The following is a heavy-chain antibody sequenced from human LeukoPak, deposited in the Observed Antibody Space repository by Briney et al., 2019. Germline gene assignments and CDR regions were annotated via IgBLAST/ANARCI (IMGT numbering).Heavy chain of an antibody. Sequence: SETLSLTCTASGGSISSYDWSWIRQSPGRGLEWIGYIYYTGNTNYNPSLKSRVTISVDTSKNQFFLKLSSVTAADTAVYYCARDYCSGGNCYRWFDPWGQGTLVTVSS. D-gene: IGHD2-15*01. J-gene: IGHJ5*02. V-gene: IGHV4-59*01. CDR1: GGSISSYD. CDR3: ARDYCSGGNCYRWFDP. CDR2: IYYTGNT.